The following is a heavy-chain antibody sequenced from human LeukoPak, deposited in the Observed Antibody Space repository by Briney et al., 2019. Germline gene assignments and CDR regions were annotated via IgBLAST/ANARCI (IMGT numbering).Heavy chain of an antibody. D-gene: IGHD2-15*01. J-gene: IGHJ4*02. CDR2: IWHDGKNK. CDR3: ARDRGSNDPIDY. Sequence: PGGSLRLSCAAPGFTFRSYGMHWVRQAPGKGLEWVAVIWHDGKNKYYADSVKGRFTISRDNSKNTLYLQMDSLRAEDTAVYYCARDRGSNDPIDYWGQGTLVTVSS. V-gene: IGHV3-33*01. CDR1: GFTFRSYG.